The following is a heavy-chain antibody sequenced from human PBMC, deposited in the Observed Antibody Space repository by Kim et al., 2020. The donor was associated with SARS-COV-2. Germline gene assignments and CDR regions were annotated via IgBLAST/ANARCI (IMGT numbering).Heavy chain of an antibody. CDR3: AREGITTVTSHFDY. Sequence: GGSLRLSCAASGFTFSSYAMHWVRQAPGKGLEWVAVISYDGSNKYYADSVKGRFTISRDNSKNTLYLQMNSLRAEDTAVYYCAREGITTVTSHFDYWGQG. CDR1: GFTFSSYA. D-gene: IGHD4-17*01. V-gene: IGHV3-30-3*01. J-gene: IGHJ4*02. CDR2: ISYDGSNK.